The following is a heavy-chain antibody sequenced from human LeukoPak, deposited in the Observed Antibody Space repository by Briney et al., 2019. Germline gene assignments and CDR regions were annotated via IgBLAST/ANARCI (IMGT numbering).Heavy chain of an antibody. CDR1: GYTFTSCD. Sequence: ASVKVSCKASGYTFTSCDINWVRQATGQGLEWMGWMNPNSGNTGCGQSFQGRITMTRDISIGTAYMGLSNLTSEDTAIYYCTRGSSGRRDNWGQGTLVTVSA. CDR3: TRGSSGRRDN. D-gene: IGHD6-19*01. V-gene: IGHV1-8*01. J-gene: IGHJ4*02. CDR2: MNPNSGNT.